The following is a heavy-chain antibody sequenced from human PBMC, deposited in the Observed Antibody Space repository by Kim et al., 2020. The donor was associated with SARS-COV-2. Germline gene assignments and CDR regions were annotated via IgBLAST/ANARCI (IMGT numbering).Heavy chain of an antibody. Sequence: SETLSLTCAVSGGSISSSNWWSWVRQPPGKGLEWIGEIYHSGSTNYNPSLKSRVTISVDKSKNQFSLKLSSVTAADTAVYYCASFRGGSCCSRAFDIWGQGTMVTVSS. CDR3: ASFRGGSCCSRAFDI. V-gene: IGHV4-4*02. CDR2: IYHSGST. CDR1: GGSISSSNW. J-gene: IGHJ3*02. D-gene: IGHD2-15*01.